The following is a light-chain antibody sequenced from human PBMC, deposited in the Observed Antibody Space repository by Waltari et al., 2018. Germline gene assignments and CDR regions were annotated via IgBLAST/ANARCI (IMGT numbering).Light chain of an antibody. CDR2: ANY. Sequence: QSVLTQPPSTSGTPGQTVTISCSGSTSNIGTNTVTWYQLHPGTAPKTVIFANYHRPSGVPDRFSASKSGTSASLVISGLQSEDEADYFCATWDDSLSGRVFGGGTKVTVL. CDR1: TSNIGTNT. V-gene: IGLV1-44*01. CDR3: ATWDDSLSGRV. J-gene: IGLJ3*02.